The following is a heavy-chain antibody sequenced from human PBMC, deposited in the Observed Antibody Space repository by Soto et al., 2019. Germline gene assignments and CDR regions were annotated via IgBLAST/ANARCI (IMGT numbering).Heavy chain of an antibody. Sequence: PSETLSLTCAVYGGSFSGYYWSWIRQPPGKGLEWIGEINHSGSTNYNPSLKSRVTISVDTSKNQFSLKLSSVTAADTAVYYCARRRGYRYGSLDYWGQGTLVTVSS. CDR3: ARRRGYRYGSLDY. CDR2: INHSGST. D-gene: IGHD5-18*01. J-gene: IGHJ4*02. CDR1: GGSFSGYY. V-gene: IGHV4-34*01.